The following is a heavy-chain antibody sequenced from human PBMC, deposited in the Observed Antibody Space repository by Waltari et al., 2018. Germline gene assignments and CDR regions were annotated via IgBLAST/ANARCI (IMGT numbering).Heavy chain of an antibody. J-gene: IGHJ4*02. CDR1: GDTFSLYA. D-gene: IGHD3-16*01. V-gene: IGHV1-69*08. Sequence: QVQLVQSGAEVKKPGSSVTVSCTASGDTFSLYALSWVRRAPGQGLEWMGTSVPSFGTANYARKFQGRVTLTADKSTSTAYMELNSLTFEDTAIYFCARDTWGSNHYFEFWGQGTLVTVSS. CDR3: ARDTWGSNHYFEF. CDR2: SVPSFGTA.